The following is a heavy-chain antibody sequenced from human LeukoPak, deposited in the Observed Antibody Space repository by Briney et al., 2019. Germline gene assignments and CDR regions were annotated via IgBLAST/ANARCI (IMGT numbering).Heavy chain of an antibody. D-gene: IGHD3-22*01. V-gene: IGHV4-59*11. CDR1: GGSISSHY. CDR3: ARENYYDSSGPNWFDP. Sequence: PSETLSLTCTVSGGSISSHYWSWIRQPPGKGLEWIGYIYYSGSTNYNPSLKSRVTVSVDTSKNQFSLKLTSVTAADTAVYYCARENYYDSSGPNWFDPWGQGTLVTVSS. J-gene: IGHJ5*02. CDR2: IYYSGST.